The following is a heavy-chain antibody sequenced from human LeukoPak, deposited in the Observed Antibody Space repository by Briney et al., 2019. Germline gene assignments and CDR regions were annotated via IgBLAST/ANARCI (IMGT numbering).Heavy chain of an antibody. CDR2: ISGSGGST. Sequence: GGSLRPSCAASGFTFSSYAMSWVRQAPGKGLEWVSAISGSGGSTYYADSVKGRFTISRDNSKNTLYLQMNSLRAEDTAVYYCAKGSEINYGAYMDVWGKGTTVTVSS. CDR3: AKGSEINYGAYMDV. J-gene: IGHJ6*03. V-gene: IGHV3-23*01. D-gene: IGHD4-11*01. CDR1: GFTFSSYA.